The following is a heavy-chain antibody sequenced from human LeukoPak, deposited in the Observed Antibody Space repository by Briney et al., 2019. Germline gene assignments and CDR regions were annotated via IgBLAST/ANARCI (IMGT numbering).Heavy chain of an antibody. V-gene: IGHV3-33*01. CDR2: IWFDGSKK. CDR3: AGENWAPDILTGYSVFPAYYFDY. CDR1: GFTFSSCG. J-gene: IGHJ4*02. D-gene: IGHD3-9*01. Sequence: GGSLRLSCAASGFTFSSCGIPWVCLAPGKGLGWVAVIWFDGSKKSYADSVKGRFTISRDNSKNTLYLQMNSLRAEDTAVYYCAGENWAPDILTGYSVFPAYYFDYWGQGTLVTVSS.